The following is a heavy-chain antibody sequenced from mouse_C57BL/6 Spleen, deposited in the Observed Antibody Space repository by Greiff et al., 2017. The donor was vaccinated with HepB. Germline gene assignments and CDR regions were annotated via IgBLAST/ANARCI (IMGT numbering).Heavy chain of an antibody. D-gene: IGHD1-2*01. CDR2: ISSGSSTI. CDR3: ARGITTEFYWYFDV. CDR1: GFTFSDYG. J-gene: IGHJ1*03. V-gene: IGHV5-17*01. Sequence: EVQLVESGGGLVKPGGSLKLSCAASGFTFSDYGMHWVRQAPEKGLEWVAYISSGSSTIYYADTVKGRFTISRDNAKNTLFLQMTSLRSEDTAMYYCARGITTEFYWYFDVWGTGTTVTVSS.